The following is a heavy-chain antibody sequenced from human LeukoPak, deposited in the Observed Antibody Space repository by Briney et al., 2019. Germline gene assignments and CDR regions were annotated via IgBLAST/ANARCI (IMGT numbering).Heavy chain of an antibody. CDR1: GGSITSTTNY. J-gene: IGHJ4*02. V-gene: IGHV4-39*07. Sequence: SETLSLTCTVSGGSITSTTNYWGWFRQPPGKGLEWIASMYYSGNTYYNPSLKSRVTMSVETSKNQFSLKLSSVTAADTAMYYCARPRSSSGWDGDFDYWGQGTLVTVSS. CDR2: MYYSGNT. D-gene: IGHD6-19*01. CDR3: ARPRSSSGWDGDFDY.